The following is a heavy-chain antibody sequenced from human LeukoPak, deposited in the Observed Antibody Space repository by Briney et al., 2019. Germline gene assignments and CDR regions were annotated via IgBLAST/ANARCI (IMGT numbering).Heavy chain of an antibody. D-gene: IGHD3-16*01. V-gene: IGHV3-66*01. CDR2: IYSGGST. CDR3: ARDPYDYVWGSHPNGDV. CDR1: GFTVSSNY. Sequence: HPGGSLRLSCAASGFTVSSNYMSWVRQAPGKGLEWVSVIYSGGSTYYADSVKGRFTISRDNSKNTLYLQMNSLRAEDTAVYYCARDPYDYVWGSHPNGDVWGQGTTVTVSS. J-gene: IGHJ6*02.